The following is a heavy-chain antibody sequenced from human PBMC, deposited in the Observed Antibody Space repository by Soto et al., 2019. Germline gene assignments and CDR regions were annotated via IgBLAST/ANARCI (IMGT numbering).Heavy chain of an antibody. Sequence: QVQLVQSGAEVRKPGSSVKVSCKASGGTFSRYAISWVRQAPGQGLEWMGGIIPIFGTANSLQKFQVRVTITAEGSTRTAYRGVSSLKLEDTGVFYLARGGGGNYYDILTGYYQNYYYGMDVWGQGTTVTVSS. CDR1: GGTFSRYA. CDR3: ARGGGGNYYDILTGYYQNYYYGMDV. D-gene: IGHD3-9*01. V-gene: IGHV1-69*01. J-gene: IGHJ6*02. CDR2: IIPIFGTA.